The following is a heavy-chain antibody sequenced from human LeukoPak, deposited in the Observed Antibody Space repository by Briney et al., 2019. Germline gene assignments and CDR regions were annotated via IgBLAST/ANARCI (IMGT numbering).Heavy chain of an antibody. V-gene: IGHV3-11*04. CDR1: GFTFSDYY. J-gene: IGHJ3*02. CDR2: ISSSGSTI. D-gene: IGHD3-10*01. CDR3: ARDRPYYGSVDDAFDI. Sequence: GGSLRLSCAASGFTFSDYYMSWIRQAPGKGLEWVSYISSSGSTIYYADSVKGRFTISRDNAKNSLYLQMNSLRAEDTAVYYCARDRPYYGSVDDAFDIWGQGTMVTVSS.